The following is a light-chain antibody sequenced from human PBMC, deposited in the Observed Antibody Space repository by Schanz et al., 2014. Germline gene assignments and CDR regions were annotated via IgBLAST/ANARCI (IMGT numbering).Light chain of an antibody. J-gene: IGLJ1*01. V-gene: IGLV2-8*01. CDR2: DVN. Sequence: QSALTQPASVSGSPGQPITISCTGTSSDVGGYNYVSWYQQHPGKAPKLMIFDVNQRPSGVPDRFSGSKSGNTASLTVSGLQAEDEADYYCSSYGGNLGVFGTGTKLTVL. CDR1: SSDVGGYNY. CDR3: SSYGGNLGV.